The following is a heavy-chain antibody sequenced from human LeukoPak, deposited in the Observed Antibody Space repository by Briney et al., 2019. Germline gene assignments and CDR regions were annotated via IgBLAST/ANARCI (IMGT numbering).Heavy chain of an antibody. Sequence: PGGSLRLSCAASGFTLRDYYMSWNRQAPGKGLEWVSCISSSGSTKYYADSVKGRFTISRDKAKNSLYLQMNSLRAEDTAVYYCARDLDYYGSGEYFDYWGQGTLVTVSS. V-gene: IGHV3-11*04. CDR3: ARDLDYYGSGEYFDY. D-gene: IGHD3-10*01. CDR2: ISSSGSTK. CDR1: GFTLRDYY. J-gene: IGHJ4*02.